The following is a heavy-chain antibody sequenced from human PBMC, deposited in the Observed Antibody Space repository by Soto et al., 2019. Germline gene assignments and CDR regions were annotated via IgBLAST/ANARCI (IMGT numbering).Heavy chain of an antibody. V-gene: IGHV1-18*01. Sequence: QVQLVKSGAEVKKPGASVKVSCKASGYTFTSYGISWVRQAPGQGLEWMGWISAYNGNTNYAQKLQGRGTMTTDTSTSTAYMELRSLRSDDTAVYYCARSYDFLGDYYGMDVWGQGTTVTVSS. J-gene: IGHJ6*02. CDR2: ISAYNGNT. CDR3: ARSYDFLGDYYGMDV. D-gene: IGHD3-3*01. CDR1: GYTFTSYG.